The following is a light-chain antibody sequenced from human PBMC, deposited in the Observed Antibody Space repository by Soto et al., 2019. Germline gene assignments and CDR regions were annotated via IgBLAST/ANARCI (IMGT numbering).Light chain of an antibody. CDR1: QGISTY. CDR3: QQLDSYPLT. V-gene: IGKV1-9*01. CDR2: GAS. Sequence: DIQLTQSPSSLSASVGDRVTITSRATQGISTYLAWYQQEPGKVPKLLIYGASTLQSGVPSRFSGSGSGTQFTLTISSLQPEDFATYYCQQLDSYPLTFGGGTKVEIK. J-gene: IGKJ4*01.